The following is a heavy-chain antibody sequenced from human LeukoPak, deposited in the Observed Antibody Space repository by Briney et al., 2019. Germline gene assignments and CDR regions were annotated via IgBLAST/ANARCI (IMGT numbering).Heavy chain of an antibody. CDR3: ARGLRIVVVPAAVDY. V-gene: IGHV3-30-3*01. CDR1: GFTFSSYA. D-gene: IGHD2-2*01. Sequence: GGSLRLSCAASGFTFSSYAMHWVRQAPGKGLEWVAVISCDGSNKYYADSVKGRFTISRDNSKNTLYLQMNSLRAEDTAVYYCARGLRIVVVPAAVDYWGQGTLVTVSS. J-gene: IGHJ4*02. CDR2: ISCDGSNK.